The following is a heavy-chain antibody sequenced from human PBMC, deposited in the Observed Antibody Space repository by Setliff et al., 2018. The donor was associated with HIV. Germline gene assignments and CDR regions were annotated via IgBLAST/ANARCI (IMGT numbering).Heavy chain of an antibody. J-gene: IGHJ6*03. V-gene: IGHV4-34*01. CDR3: ARVGHTRGYTRYDVYYYYMDV. CDR1: GGSFSGYY. Sequence: PSETLSLTCAVYGGSFSGYYWSWIRQPPGKGLEWIGEINHSGSTTYNMSLWSRVTISLDASKNQFSLRLSPVTAADTAVYYCARVGHTRGYTRYDVYYYYMDVWGKGTRVTVSS. D-gene: IGHD5-12*01. CDR2: INHSGST.